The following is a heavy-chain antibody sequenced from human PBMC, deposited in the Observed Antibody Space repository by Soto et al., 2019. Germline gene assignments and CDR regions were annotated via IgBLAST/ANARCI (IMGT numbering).Heavy chain of an antibody. CDR3: AKDMGYGDYAPFDY. CDR2: ISWNSGSI. CDR1: GFTFDDYA. Sequence: VQLVESGGGLVQPGRSLRLSCAASGFTFDDYAMHWVRQAPGKGLEWVSGISWNSGSIGYADSVKGRFTISRDNAKNSLYLQMNSLRAEDTALYYCAKDMGYGDYAPFDYWGQGTLVTVSS. D-gene: IGHD4-17*01. V-gene: IGHV3-9*01. J-gene: IGHJ4*02.